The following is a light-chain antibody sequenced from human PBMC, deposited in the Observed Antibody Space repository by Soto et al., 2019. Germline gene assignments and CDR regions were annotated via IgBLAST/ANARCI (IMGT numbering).Light chain of an antibody. J-gene: IGKJ2*01. CDR1: QSVSSNY. CDR2: GAS. Sequence: DIVLTQSPGTLSLSPGERATLSCRASQSVSSNYLAWYQQKPGQTPRLFIYGASSRTTGVPDRFSGSGSGTDFTLTISRLEPEDFALYYCQQYGSSPRTFGQGTKLEIK. V-gene: IGKV3-20*01. CDR3: QQYGSSPRT.